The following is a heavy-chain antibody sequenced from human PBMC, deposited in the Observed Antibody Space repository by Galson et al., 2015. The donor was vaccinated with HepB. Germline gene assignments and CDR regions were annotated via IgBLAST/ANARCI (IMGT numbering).Heavy chain of an antibody. V-gene: IGHV3-7*01. J-gene: IGHJ4*02. Sequence: SLRLSCAASGFTFTTYFMSWVRQAPGKGLEWVANIKQDGSEKYYVDSVKGRFTISRDNAKNSLYLHMESLRAEDTAVYYCARVGSSRYSYFDYWGQGTPVTVSS. D-gene: IGHD6-13*01. CDR3: ARVGSSRYSYFDY. CDR2: IKQDGSEK. CDR1: GFTFTTYF.